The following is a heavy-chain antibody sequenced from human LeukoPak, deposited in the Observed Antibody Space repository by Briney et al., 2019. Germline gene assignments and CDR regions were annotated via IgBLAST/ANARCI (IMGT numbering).Heavy chain of an antibody. CDR1: GASVSSASY. D-gene: IGHD1-26*01. V-gene: IGHV4-61*01. J-gene: IGHJ5*02. Sequence: SETLSLTCTVSGASVSSASYWSWIRQPPGKGVEWIAHIYNGVNTNYNPSLKSRVTISVDTSKNQFPLRLNSVTAADTAVYYCARSRAFNSGAFDPWGQGSLVTVSS. CDR3: ARSRAFNSGAFDP. CDR2: IYNGVNT.